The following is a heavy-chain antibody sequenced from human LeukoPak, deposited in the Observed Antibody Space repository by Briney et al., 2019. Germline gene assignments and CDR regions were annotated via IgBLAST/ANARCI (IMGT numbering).Heavy chain of an antibody. CDR3: ARSDTAMVLPFDY. J-gene: IGHJ4*02. CDR1: GGSISSSYY. CDR2: IYYSGST. Sequence: SETLSLTCTVSGGSISSSYYWGWIRQPPGKGLEWIGSIYYSGSTYYNPSLKSRVTISVDTSKNQFSLKLSPVTAADTAVYYCARSDTAMVLPFDYWGQGTLVTVSS. D-gene: IGHD5-18*01. V-gene: IGHV4-39*07.